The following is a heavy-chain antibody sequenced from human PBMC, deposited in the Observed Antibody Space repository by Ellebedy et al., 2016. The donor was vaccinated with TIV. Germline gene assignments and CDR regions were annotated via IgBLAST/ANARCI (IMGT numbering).Heavy chain of an antibody. V-gene: IGHV4-34*01. J-gene: IGHJ4*02. CDR2: INHSGST. CDR3: ARVRRGYSYAPPDY. D-gene: IGHD5-18*01. Sequence: SETLSLTXAVYGGSFSGYYWSWIRQPPGKGLEWIGEINHSGSTNYNPSLKSRVTISVDTSKNQFSLKLSSVTAADTAVYYCARVRRGYSYAPPDYWGQGTLVTVSS. CDR1: GGSFSGYY.